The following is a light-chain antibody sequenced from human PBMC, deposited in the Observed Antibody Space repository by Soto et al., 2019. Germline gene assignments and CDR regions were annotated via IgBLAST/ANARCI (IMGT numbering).Light chain of an antibody. Sequence: QSVLTQPASVSWSPGQSITISCTGTSSDVGGYNYVSWYQQHPDKAPELIIYDVSNRPSGVSTRFSGSKSGNTASLTISGLQAEDEADYYCSSYTSTSPYVFGTGTKVTVL. CDR1: SSDVGGYNY. V-gene: IGLV2-14*03. J-gene: IGLJ1*01. CDR3: SSYTSTSPYV. CDR2: DVS.